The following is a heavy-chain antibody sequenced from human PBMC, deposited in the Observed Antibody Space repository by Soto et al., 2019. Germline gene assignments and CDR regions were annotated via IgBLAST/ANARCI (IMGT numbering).Heavy chain of an antibody. CDR2: IYYSGST. CDR1: GGSISSYY. D-gene: IGHD1-1*01. Sequence: SETLSLTCTVSGGSISSYYWSWIRQPPGKGLEWIGYIYYSGSTNYNPSLKSRVTISVDTSKNQFSLKLSSVTAADTAMYYCTTMNDRDAFEIWGQGAMVTVSS. J-gene: IGHJ3*02. CDR3: TTMNDRDAFEI. V-gene: IGHV4-59*08.